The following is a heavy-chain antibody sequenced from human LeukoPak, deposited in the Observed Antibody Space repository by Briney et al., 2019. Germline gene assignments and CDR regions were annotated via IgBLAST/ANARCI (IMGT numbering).Heavy chain of an antibody. V-gene: IGHV1-69*05. CDR1: GGTFSSYA. Sequence: SVKVSCKASGGTFSSYAISWVRQAPGQGLEWMGGIIPIFGTANYAQKFQGRVTITTDESTSTAYMELSSLRSEDTAVYYCARDRYYDSSGYYYGFDYWGQGTLVIVSS. D-gene: IGHD3-22*01. CDR2: IIPIFGTA. CDR3: ARDRYYDSSGYYYGFDY. J-gene: IGHJ4*02.